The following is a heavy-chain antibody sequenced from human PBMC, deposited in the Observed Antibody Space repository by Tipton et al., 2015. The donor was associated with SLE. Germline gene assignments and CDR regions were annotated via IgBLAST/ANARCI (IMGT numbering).Heavy chain of an antibody. Sequence: LRLSCTVSGGSISSYYWSWIRQPPGKGLEWIGYIYYSGSTNYNPSLKSRVTISVDTSKNQFSLKLSSVTAADTAVYYCARVGYSHYMDVWGKGTTVTVSS. V-gene: IGHV4-59*01. CDR3: ARVGYSHYMDV. CDR2: IYYSGST. D-gene: IGHD4-11*01. CDR1: GGSISSYY. J-gene: IGHJ6*03.